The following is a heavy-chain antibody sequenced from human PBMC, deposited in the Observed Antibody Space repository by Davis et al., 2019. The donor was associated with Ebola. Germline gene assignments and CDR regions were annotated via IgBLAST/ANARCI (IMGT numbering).Heavy chain of an antibody. Sequence: PSETLSLTCTVSGGSISSSSYYWGWIRQPPGKGLEWIGSIYYSGSTYYNPSLKSLVTISVDTSKNQFSLKLSSVTAAETAVYYCASLWSGYDYWGQGTLVTVSS. CDR1: GGSISSSSYY. D-gene: IGHD3-3*01. J-gene: IGHJ4*02. CDR3: ASLWSGYDY. V-gene: IGHV4-39*07. CDR2: IYYSGST.